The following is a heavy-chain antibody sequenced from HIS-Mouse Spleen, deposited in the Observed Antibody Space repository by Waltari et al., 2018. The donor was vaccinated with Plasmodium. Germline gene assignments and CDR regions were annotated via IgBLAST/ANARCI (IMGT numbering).Heavy chain of an antibody. Sequence: QVQLQQWGAGLLKPSETLSLTCAVYGGSFSGYYWSWIRQPPGQGLELIGEINHSGSTNYNPSLKSRVTRSVDTSKNQFSLKLSSVTAADTAVYYCARGPGYSSGWYYFDYWGQGTLVTVSS. J-gene: IGHJ4*02. V-gene: IGHV4-34*01. D-gene: IGHD6-19*01. CDR2: INHSGST. CDR3: ARGPGYSSGWYYFDY. CDR1: GGSFSGYY.